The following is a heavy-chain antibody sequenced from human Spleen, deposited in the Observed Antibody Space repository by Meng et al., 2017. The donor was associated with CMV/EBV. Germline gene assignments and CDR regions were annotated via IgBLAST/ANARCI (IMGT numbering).Heavy chain of an antibody. D-gene: IGHD3-3*01. CDR3: GRALIPFWSGNLGMDV. V-gene: IGHV1-2*02. Sequence: ASVKVSCKTSGYTFSDYHMHWVRQAPGQGLEWMGWNSPKSGGTQYAQKFQGRVAMTRDTSTNTAYMELRRLRSDDTAVYYCGRALIPFWSGNLGMDVWGQGTTVTVSS. J-gene: IGHJ6*02. CDR2: NSPKSGGT. CDR1: GYTFSDYH.